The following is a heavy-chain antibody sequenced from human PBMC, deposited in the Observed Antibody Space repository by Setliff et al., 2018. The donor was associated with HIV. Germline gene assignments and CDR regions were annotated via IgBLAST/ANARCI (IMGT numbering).Heavy chain of an antibody. J-gene: IGHJ5*02. V-gene: IGHV4-4*09. Sequence: SETLSLTCTVSGGSVTTYYWSWIRQPPGKGLEWIGNIYTSGSTSYNPSLKSRVTISVDTSKNQFSLKLASVTAADTAVYFCARRSDWFDPWGQGTLVTVSS. CDR2: IYTSGST. CDR1: GGSVTTYY. CDR3: ARRSDWFDP.